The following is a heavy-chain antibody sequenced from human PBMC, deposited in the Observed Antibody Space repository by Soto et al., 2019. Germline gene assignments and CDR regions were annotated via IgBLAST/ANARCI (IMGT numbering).Heavy chain of an antibody. V-gene: IGHV4-30-2*01. CDR2: IYHSGST. CDR3: LRGMTTVTVFDY. Sequence: QLQLQEYGSGLVKPSQTLSLTCAGSGGSISSGGYYWSWIRQPPGKDLEWIGYIYHSGSTSYNPSLEGRVAIPVDRVKNQVSLKVSSVTAADTAVYYCLRGMTTVTVFDYWGQGTLFTVSS. D-gene: IGHD4-17*01. J-gene: IGHJ4*02. CDR1: GGSISSGGYY.